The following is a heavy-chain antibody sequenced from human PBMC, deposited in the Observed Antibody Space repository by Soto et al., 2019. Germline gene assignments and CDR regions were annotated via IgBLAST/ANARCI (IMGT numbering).Heavy chain of an antibody. D-gene: IGHD5-12*01. CDR1: GGSISSYY. CDR2: IYYSAGT. J-gene: IGHJ4*02. CDR3: ARARDGYNYGFDS. V-gene: IGHV4-59*12. Sequence: SDTLSLTCTVSGGSISSYYWSWIRHPPGKGLEWIGYIYYSAGTNYNPSLKSRVTISVDTSKNQFSLKVSSVTAADTAVYYCARARDGYNYGFDSWGQGSLVTVSS.